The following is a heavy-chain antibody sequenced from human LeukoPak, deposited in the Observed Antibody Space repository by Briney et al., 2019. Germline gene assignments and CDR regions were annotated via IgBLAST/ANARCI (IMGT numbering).Heavy chain of an antibody. CDR3: ARHPGYSSSWYTQSWFDP. CDR2: INHSGST. V-gene: IGHV4-39*01. D-gene: IGHD6-13*01. Sequence: SQTLSLTCTVSGGSISSGSYYWSWIRQPPGKGLEWIGEINHSGSTNYNPSLKSRVTISVDTSKNQFSLKLSSVTAADTAVYYCARHPGYSSSWYTQSWFDPWGQGTLVTVSS. CDR1: GGSISSGSYY. J-gene: IGHJ5*02.